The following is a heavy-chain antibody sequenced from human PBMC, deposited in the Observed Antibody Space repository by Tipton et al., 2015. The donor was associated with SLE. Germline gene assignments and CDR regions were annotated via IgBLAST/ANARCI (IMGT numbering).Heavy chain of an antibody. V-gene: IGHV3-74*01. CDR1: GFTFSDYW. CDR3: ARDSKLHVGAMDV. D-gene: IGHD3-10*02. Sequence: SLRLSCAASGFTFSDYWMHWVRQAPGKGLMWVSRIYSDGSSTNYADSVKGRFTISRDNSKNTLYLQMNSLRAEDTAVYYCARDSKLHVGAMDVWGQGTTVTVS. J-gene: IGHJ6*02. CDR2: IYSDGSST.